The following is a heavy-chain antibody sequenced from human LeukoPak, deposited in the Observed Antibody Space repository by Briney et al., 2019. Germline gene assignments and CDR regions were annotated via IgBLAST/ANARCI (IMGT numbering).Heavy chain of an antibody. V-gene: IGHV3-23*01. Sequence: GGSLRLSCLASGFAFSNYAMSWVRQAPGMGLEWVSTISGSGDDTYYADSVKGRFTISRDNSKGTLYLQMSSLRAEDRAIYFCAKFIRDYDFWSGSYRAQWFDPWGQGTLVTVSS. CDR1: GFAFSNYA. CDR2: ISGSGDDT. D-gene: IGHD3-3*01. J-gene: IGHJ5*02. CDR3: AKFIRDYDFWSGSYRAQWFDP.